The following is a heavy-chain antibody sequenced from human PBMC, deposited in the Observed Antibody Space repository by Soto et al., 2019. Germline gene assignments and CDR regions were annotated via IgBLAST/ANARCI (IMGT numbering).Heavy chain of an antibody. CDR1: GFSLTTRGVG. CDR3: AHIPNYYQYDWFDP. V-gene: IGHV2-5*02. Sequence: QITLKESGPTLVKPTQTLTLTCTFSGFSLTTRGVGVGWIRQPPGKALECLALIYWDDDKRYSPSLQSRLSITKDTSKNQVVLTMTNVDPVDTATDYWAHIPNYYQYDWFDPWGQGTLVSVSS. J-gene: IGHJ5*02. D-gene: IGHD3-16*01. CDR2: IYWDDDK.